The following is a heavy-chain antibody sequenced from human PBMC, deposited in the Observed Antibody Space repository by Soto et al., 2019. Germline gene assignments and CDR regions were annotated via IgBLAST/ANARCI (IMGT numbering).Heavy chain of an antibody. CDR1: GGSISSGGYY. D-gene: IGHD5-18*01. J-gene: IGHJ5*02. Sequence: PSETLSLTCTVSGGSISSGGYYWSWIRQHPGKGLEWIVYIYYSGSTYYNPSLKSRVTISVDTSKNQFSLKLSSVTAADTAVYFCAAGVDTAMVSWFDPWGQGTLVTVSS. CDR3: AAGVDTAMVSWFDP. V-gene: IGHV4-31*03. CDR2: IYYSGST.